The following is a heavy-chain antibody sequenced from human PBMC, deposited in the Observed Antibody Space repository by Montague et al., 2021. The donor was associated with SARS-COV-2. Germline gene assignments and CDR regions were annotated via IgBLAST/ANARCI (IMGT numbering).Heavy chain of an antibody. CDR3: ARPGRDRSAWNPWDGYDP. Sequence: SETLSLTCTVSGGSITGSSYYWAWVRRSPGKGLEWLGSIFYSGSTYDNPSLNSRVTMSLDTSRNQFSLNLTSVTAADTAVYYGARPGRDRSAWNPWDGYDPWGQGIPVTVSS. D-gene: IGHD3-22*01. CDR2: IFYSGST. V-gene: IGHV4-39*07. J-gene: IGHJ5*02. CDR1: GGSITGSSYY.